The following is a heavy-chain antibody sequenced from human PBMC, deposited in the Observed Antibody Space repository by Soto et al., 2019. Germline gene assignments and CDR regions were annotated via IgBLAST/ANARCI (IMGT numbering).Heavy chain of an antibody. V-gene: IGHV6-1*01. CDR3: ATTRSIAMPTRYYGMDV. CDR2: TYYRSKWYN. CDR1: GDSVSSNSAA. Sequence: SQTLSLTCAISGDSVSSNSAAWNWIRQSPSRGLEWLGRTYYRSKWYNDYAVSVKSRITINPDTSKNQFSLQLNSVTPEDTAVYYCATTRSIAMPTRYYGMDVWGQGTTVTVSS. J-gene: IGHJ6*02. D-gene: IGHD2-2*01.